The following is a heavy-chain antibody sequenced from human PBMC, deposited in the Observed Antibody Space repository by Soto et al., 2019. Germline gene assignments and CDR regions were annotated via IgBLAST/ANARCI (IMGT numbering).Heavy chain of an antibody. CDR2: INPISGDT. J-gene: IGHJ6*04. CDR3: ERGRRSAYDICV. D-gene: IGHD2-8*01. CDR1: GYIFTGHY. V-gene: IGHV1-2*02. Sequence: SVKISCTSSGYIFTGHYIHWVRQAPGQGLEWMGWINPISGDTNYAQKFQGRVTMTRDTSISTAYMDLSSLISADTAVYFCERGRRSAYDICVWGEGSKVTVYS.